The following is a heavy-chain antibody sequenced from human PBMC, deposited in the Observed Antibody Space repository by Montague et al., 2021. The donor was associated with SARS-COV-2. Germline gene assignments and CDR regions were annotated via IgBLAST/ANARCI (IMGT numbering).Heavy chain of an antibody. D-gene: IGHD3-9*01. CDR1: GGSISSSSYY. CDR3: ARDGSFRFEILFGPGHYYYCMDV. V-gene: IGHV4-39*07. CDR2: IYYSGST. J-gene: IGHJ6*02. Sequence: SETLSLTCTVSGGSISSSSYYWVWIRQPPGKGLEWIVSIYYSGSTYYNPSLKSRVTMSADTSENQFSLKLSSVTAAATALYYCARDGSFRFEILFGPGHYYYCMDVWGQGTTVTVSS.